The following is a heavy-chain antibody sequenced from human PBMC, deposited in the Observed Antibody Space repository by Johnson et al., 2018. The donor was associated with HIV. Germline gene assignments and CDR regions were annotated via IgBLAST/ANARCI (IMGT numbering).Heavy chain of an antibody. Sequence: VQLVESGGGVVRPGGSLRLSCAASGFTLHDYDMSWVRQAPGKGLEWVSGSNWSGGNTDYADSVKGRFTISRDNAKNSLYLQMNSLRAGDTALYYCARDPRSWYDDAFDIWGQGTMVTVSS. CDR3: ARDPRSWYDDAFDI. D-gene: IGHD6-13*01. J-gene: IGHJ3*02. CDR1: GFTLHDYD. V-gene: IGHV3-20*04. CDR2: SNWSGGNT.